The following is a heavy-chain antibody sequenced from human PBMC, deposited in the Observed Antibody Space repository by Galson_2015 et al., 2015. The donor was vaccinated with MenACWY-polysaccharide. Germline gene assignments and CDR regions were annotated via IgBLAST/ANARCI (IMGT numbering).Heavy chain of an antibody. CDR2: INIGKGST. Sequence: SVKVSCKASGYTFSRSVMHWVRQAPGHSPEWMGWINIGKGSTKYSQKFQGRVSIARDPSATTVYMELNSLTSEDTAVYYCARDSIGWHFDHWGQGTLLTVSA. V-gene: IGHV1-3*04. D-gene: IGHD6-19*01. CDR3: ARDSIGWHFDH. J-gene: IGHJ4*02. CDR1: GYTFSRSV.